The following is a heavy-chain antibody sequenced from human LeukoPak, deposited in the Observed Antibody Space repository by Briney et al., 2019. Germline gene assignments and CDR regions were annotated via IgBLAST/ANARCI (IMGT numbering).Heavy chain of an antibody. V-gene: IGHV3-48*02. CDR2: ISARSTII. CDR3: ARVLTVGQTGGVDY. J-gene: IGHJ4*02. Sequence: GGSLRLSCAAPGFVFNTESMNWVRQASGKGLEWVAHISARSTIIYYADSVKGRFTISRDNVKNLLFLQMNSLRHDDAAMYYCARVLTVGQTGGVDYWGQGTLVSVSS. D-gene: IGHD1-14*01. CDR1: GFVFNTES.